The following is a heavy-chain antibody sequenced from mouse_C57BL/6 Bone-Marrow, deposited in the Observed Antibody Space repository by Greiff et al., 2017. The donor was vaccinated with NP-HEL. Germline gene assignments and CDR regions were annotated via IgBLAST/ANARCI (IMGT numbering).Heavy chain of an antibody. J-gene: IGHJ3*01. CDR3: ARSVWRGYSPFAY. CDR1: GYTFTNYW. V-gene: IGHV1-63*01. Sequence: VHLVESGAELVRPGTSVKMSCKASGYTFTNYWIGWAKQRPGHGLEWIGDIYPGGGYTNYNEKFKGKATLTADKSSSTAYMQFSSLTSEDSAISYCARSVWRGYSPFAYWGQGTLVTVSA. CDR2: IYPGGGYT.